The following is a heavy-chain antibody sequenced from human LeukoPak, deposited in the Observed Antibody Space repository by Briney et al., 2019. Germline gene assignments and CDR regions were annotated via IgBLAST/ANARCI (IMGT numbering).Heavy chain of an antibody. CDR1: GFTFTSSV. V-gene: IGHV1-58*01. CDR3: APEKSGNWFDP. CDR2: IVVGSGNT. J-gene: IGHJ5*02. Sequence: SVKVSCKASGFTFTSSVVQWVRQARGERLEWMGWIVVGSGNTNYAQKFQGRVTITRDMSTSTAYMELSSLTSEDTAVYYCAPEKSGNWFDPWGQGTLVTVSP.